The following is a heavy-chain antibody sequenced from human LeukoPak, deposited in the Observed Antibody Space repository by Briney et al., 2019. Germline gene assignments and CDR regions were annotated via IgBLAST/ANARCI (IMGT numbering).Heavy chain of an antibody. D-gene: IGHD1-14*01. J-gene: IGHJ3*02. Sequence: PSETLSLTRLVSGGSISTYFWSWIRPPPGKGLEWVGYIYYVGRTKYNPSLKSRVTIPVHTSKNQSSLMLTSVTAADTAVYDCARQIEPLAVGNAFDIWGQGTMVTVSS. CDR2: IYYVGRT. CDR3: ARQIEPLAVGNAFDI. CDR1: GGSISTYF. V-gene: IGHV4-59*08.